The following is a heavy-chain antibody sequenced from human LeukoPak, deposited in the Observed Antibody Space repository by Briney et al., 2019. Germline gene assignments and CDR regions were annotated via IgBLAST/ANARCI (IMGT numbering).Heavy chain of an antibody. CDR1: GGSISSYY. D-gene: IGHD5-18*01. Sequence: PSETLSLTCTVSGGSISSYYWSWIRQPPGKGLEWIGYIYYSGSTNYNPSLKSRVTISVDTSKNQFSLKLSSVTAADTAVYYCARVAGYSCGYGIDCWGQGTLVTVSS. CDR2: IYYSGST. V-gene: IGHV4-59*01. J-gene: IGHJ4*02. CDR3: ARVAGYSCGYGIDC.